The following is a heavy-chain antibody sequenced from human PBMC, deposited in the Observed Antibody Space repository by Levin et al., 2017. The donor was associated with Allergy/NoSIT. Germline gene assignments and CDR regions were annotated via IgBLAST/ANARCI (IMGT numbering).Heavy chain of an antibody. Sequence: GGSLRLSCAASGFTFSNYAMTWVRQAPGEGLEWVSGISGGGSSTYYADSVKGRFTISRDNSKNTLYLQMISLRAEDTAVYYCAKASIAVVGTVDYWGQGTLVTVSS. CDR2: ISGGGSST. J-gene: IGHJ4*02. CDR3: AKASIAVVGTVDY. D-gene: IGHD6-19*01. CDR1: GFTFSNYA. V-gene: IGHV3-23*01.